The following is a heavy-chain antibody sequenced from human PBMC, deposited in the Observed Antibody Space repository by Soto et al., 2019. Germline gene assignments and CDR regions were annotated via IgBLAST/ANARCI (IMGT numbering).Heavy chain of an antibody. D-gene: IGHD1-1*01. CDR2: IYPGDSDT. CDR3: ARVGNDSYFDY. CDR1: GYSFTTYW. V-gene: IGHV5-51*01. Sequence: GEALKISCEGSGYSFTTYWIGRVGQMPGKGLEWMGIIYPGDSDTRYSPAFQGQVTISVDKSISTAYLQWSSLRASDAAMYYCARVGNDSYFDYWGQGALVTVSS. J-gene: IGHJ4*01.